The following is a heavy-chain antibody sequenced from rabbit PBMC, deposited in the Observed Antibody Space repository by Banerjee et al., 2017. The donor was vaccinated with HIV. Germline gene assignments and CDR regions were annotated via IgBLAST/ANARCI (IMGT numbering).Heavy chain of an antibody. V-gene: IGHV1S40*01. J-gene: IGHJ4*01. Sequence: QSLEESGGDLVKPGASLTLTCTASGFTLSSYWMCWVRQAPGKGLEWIACIYPDYGSTGYASWAKGRFTISKTSSTAVTLQMTSLTAADTATYFCARGDSGGGAGCNLWGPGTLVTVS. D-gene: IGHD1-1*01. CDR2: IYPDYGST. CDR1: GFTLSSYW. CDR3: ARGDSGGGAGCNL.